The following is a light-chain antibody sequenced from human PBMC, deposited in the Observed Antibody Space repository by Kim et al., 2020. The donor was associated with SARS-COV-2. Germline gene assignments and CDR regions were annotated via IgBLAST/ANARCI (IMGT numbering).Light chain of an antibody. CDR3: CSYANKMKLI. V-gene: IGLV2-8*01. Sequence: QSALTQPPSVSGSPGQSVTISCTGTSSDVGGYNHVSWYQQHPGKAPKVLIYDVTKRPSGVPDRFSGSKSGNTASLTVSGLQAEDEADYYCCSYANKMKLIFGGGTQLTVL. CDR1: SSDVGGYNH. CDR2: DVT. J-gene: IGLJ2*01.